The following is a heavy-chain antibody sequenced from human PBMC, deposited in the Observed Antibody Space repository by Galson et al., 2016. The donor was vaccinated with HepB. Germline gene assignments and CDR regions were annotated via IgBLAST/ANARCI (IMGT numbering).Heavy chain of an antibody. Sequence: SLRLSCAGSGFLFRGYGMHWVRQAPGKGLEWVAADSMDGRRKFYSDSVRGRFTFSRDNSNNMLFLQMDSLRPDDTAVYYCAKRHEFCPPVGCSVDYWGQGTLVSVSS. D-gene: IGHD3-10*02. J-gene: IGHJ4*02. CDR3: AKRHEFCPPVGCSVDY. V-gene: IGHV3-30*18. CDR2: DSMDGRRK. CDR1: GFLFRGYG.